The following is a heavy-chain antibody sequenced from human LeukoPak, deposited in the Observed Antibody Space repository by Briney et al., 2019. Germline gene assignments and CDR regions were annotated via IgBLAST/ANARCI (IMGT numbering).Heavy chain of an antibody. J-gene: IGHJ4*02. Sequence: PGGSLRLSCAASGVTFSSYAMHWVRQAPGKGLEWVAVISYDGSNKYYADSVKCRFTISRDNSKNTLYLQMNSLRAEDTAVYYCARDHVIAAAGTFDYWGQGTLVTVSS. CDR1: GVTFSSYA. D-gene: IGHD6-13*01. V-gene: IGHV3-30-3*01. CDR2: ISYDGSNK. CDR3: ARDHVIAAAGTFDY.